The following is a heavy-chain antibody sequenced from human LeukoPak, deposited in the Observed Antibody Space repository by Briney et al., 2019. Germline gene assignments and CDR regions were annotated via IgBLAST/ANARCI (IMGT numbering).Heavy chain of an antibody. CDR1: GGSISSSNW. CDR2: IYHSGGT. D-gene: IGHD6-13*01. CDR3: ARDFRTSSSWWRGRSTAYFDY. J-gene: IGHJ4*02. V-gene: IGHV4-4*02. Sequence: GTLSLTCAVSGGSISSSNWWSWVRQPPGKGLEWIGEIYHSGGTNYNPSLKSRVTISVDKSKNQFSLKLSSVTAADTAVYYCARDFRTSSSWWRGRSTAYFDYWGQGTLVTVSS.